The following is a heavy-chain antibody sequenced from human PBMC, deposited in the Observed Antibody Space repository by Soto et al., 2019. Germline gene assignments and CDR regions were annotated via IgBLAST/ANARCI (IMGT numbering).Heavy chain of an antibody. CDR3: ARLLRARAFDI. V-gene: IGHV4-39*01. J-gene: IGHJ3*02. D-gene: IGHD4-17*01. CDR1: GGSISSSSYY. Sequence: TKTLSLSCTVPGGSISSSSYYWGWIRQPPGKGLEWIGSIYYSGSTYYNPSLKSRVTISVDTSKNQFSLKLSSVTAADTAVYYCARLLRARAFDICCQATMVTVS. CDR2: IYYSGST.